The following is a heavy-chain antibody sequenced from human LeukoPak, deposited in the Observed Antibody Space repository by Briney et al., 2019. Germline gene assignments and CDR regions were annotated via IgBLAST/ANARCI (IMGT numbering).Heavy chain of an antibody. V-gene: IGHV3-53*01. CDR3: ARGPLLRWGLGGRGMDV. CDR2: IYSGGST. CDR1: GFTVSNKD. Sequence: QPGGSLRLSCAASGFTVSNKDMSWVRQAPGKGLEWVSVIYSGGSTYYADSVKGRFTISRDNSKNTLYLQMNSLRAEDTAVYYCARGPLLRWGLGGRGMDVWGQGTTVTVSS. D-gene: IGHD3-3*01. J-gene: IGHJ6*02.